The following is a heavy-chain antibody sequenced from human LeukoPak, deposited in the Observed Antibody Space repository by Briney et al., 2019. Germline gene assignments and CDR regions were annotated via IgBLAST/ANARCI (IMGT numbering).Heavy chain of an antibody. J-gene: IGHJ4*02. V-gene: IGHV3-7*03. CDR3: VRVGKNGWQNDY. CDR1: GFSFSSYW. Sequence: GGSLRLSCEASGFSFSSYWMSWVRQAPGKGLEWVANINEGGNGRYYVGSVKGRFTISRDNAKNSLFLQMNNLRGDDRAVYYCVRVGKNGWQNDYWGQGTLVTVSS. CDR2: INEGGNGR. D-gene: IGHD6-19*01.